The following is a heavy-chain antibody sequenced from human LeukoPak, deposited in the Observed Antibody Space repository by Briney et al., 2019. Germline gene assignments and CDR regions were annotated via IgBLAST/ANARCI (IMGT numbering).Heavy chain of an antibody. CDR3: ARGDIVVVPAAPYYYYYMDV. CDR1: GGTFSSYG. Sequence: SVKVSCKASGGTFSSYGISWVRQAPGQGLEWMGRIIPMFGTANYAQKLQGRVTITTDESTSTAYMELSSLRSEDTAVYYCARGDIVVVPAAPYYYYYMDVWGKGTTVTVSS. CDR2: IIPMFGTA. J-gene: IGHJ6*03. D-gene: IGHD2-2*01. V-gene: IGHV1-69*05.